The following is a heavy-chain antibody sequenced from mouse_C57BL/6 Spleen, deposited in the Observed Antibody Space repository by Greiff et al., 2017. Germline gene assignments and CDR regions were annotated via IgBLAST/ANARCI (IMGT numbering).Heavy chain of an antibody. CDR2: IWSDGST. V-gene: IGHV2-6-1*01. CDR1: GFSLTSYG. D-gene: IGHD1-1*01. J-gene: IGHJ2*01. Sequence: VQLKESGPGLVAPSQSLSITFTVSGFSLTSYGVHWVRQPPGKGLEWLVVIWSDGSTTYNSALKSRLSISKDNSKSQVFLKMNSLQTDDTAMYYCARHDYYGRGYFDYWGQGTTLTVSS. CDR3: ARHDYYGRGYFDY.